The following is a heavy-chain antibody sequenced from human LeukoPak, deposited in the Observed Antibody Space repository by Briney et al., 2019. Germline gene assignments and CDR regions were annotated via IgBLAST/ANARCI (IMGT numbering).Heavy chain of an antibody. J-gene: IGHJ4*02. D-gene: IGHD3-22*01. CDR2: ISANGDTT. CDR3: VKDFWPARDGGGYYSPFEY. Sequence: PGGSLRLSCGASGFTFSNYAMNWVRQAPGKGLEWVSGISANGDTTYYVDSVRGRFTISRDNSKNSVFLQMNSLRDADTAVYYCVKDFWPARDGGGYYSPFEYWGEGTLVTVSS. V-gene: IGHV3-23*01. CDR1: GFTFSNYA.